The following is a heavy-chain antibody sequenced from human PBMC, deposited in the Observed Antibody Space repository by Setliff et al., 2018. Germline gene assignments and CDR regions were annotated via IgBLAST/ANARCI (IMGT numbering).Heavy chain of an antibody. CDR3: AKVLAIFGVVTDIGFYFDY. CDR1: GFTFSNYA. Sequence: GGSLRLSCAASGFTFSNYAMSWVRQAPGKGLEWVSTIIGVGGGTYFADSVKGRFTISRDNSKNTLYLQMNSLRAEDTAIYYWAKVLAIFGVVTDIGFYFDYWGQGSLVTVSS. V-gene: IGHV3-23*01. J-gene: IGHJ4*02. D-gene: IGHD3-3*01. CDR2: IIGVGGGT.